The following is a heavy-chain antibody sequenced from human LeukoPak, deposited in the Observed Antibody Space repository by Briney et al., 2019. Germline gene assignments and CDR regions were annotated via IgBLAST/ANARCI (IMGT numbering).Heavy chain of an antibody. D-gene: IGHD7-27*01. CDR3: ARDRPGDWYFDL. CDR1: GGSISSGGYY. V-gene: IGHV4-31*03. CDR2: IYYSGST. Sequence: SQTLSLTCTVSGGSISSGGYYWSWIRQHPGQGLEWIGYIYYSGSTYYNPSLKSRVTISVDRSKNQFSLKLSSVTAADTAVYYCARDRPGDWYFDLWGRGTLVTVSS. J-gene: IGHJ2*01.